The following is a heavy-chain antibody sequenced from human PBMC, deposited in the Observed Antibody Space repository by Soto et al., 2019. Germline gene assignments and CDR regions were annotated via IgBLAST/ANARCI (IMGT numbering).Heavy chain of an antibody. Sequence: QVQLVQSGAEVKKPGASVKVSCKASGYTFTSYDINWVRQATGQGLEWMGWMNPNSGNTGYAQKFQGRVTMTRNTSISTADMELSSLRSEDTAVYYCARRAAAGTSARKDFDYWGQGTLVTVSS. CDR3: ARRAAAGTSARKDFDY. V-gene: IGHV1-8*01. J-gene: IGHJ4*02. D-gene: IGHD6-13*01. CDR2: MNPNSGNT. CDR1: GYTFTSYD.